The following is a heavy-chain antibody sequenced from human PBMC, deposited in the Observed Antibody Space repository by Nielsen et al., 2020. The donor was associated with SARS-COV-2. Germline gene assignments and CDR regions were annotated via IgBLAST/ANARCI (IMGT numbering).Heavy chain of an antibody. Sequence: GESLKISCAASGFTFDDYGMSWVRQVPGKGLEWVSGINWNGGSTGYADSVKGRFTISRDNAKNSLYLQMNSLRAEDTAVYYCAREQGRSGNYEVHYYGMDVWGQGTTVTVSS. J-gene: IGHJ6*02. D-gene: IGHD1-7*01. CDR2: INWNGGST. CDR1: GFTFDDYG. V-gene: IGHV3-20*04. CDR3: AREQGRSGNYEVHYYGMDV.